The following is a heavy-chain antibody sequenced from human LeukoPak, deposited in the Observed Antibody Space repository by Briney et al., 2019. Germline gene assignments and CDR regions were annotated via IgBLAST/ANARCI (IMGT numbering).Heavy chain of an antibody. CDR2: IIPIFGTA. Sequence: GASVKVSCKASGGTFSSYAISWVRQAPGQGLEWMGGIIPIFGTANYAQKFQGRVTITADESTSTAYMELSSLRSEDTAVYYCARGRYCSGGSCLLYFDYWGQGTLVTVSS. CDR1: GGTFSSYA. CDR3: ARGRYCSGGSCLLYFDY. J-gene: IGHJ4*02. D-gene: IGHD2-15*01. V-gene: IGHV1-69*13.